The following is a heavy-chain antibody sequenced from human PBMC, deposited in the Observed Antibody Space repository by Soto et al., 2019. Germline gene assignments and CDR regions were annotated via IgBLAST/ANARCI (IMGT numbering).Heavy chain of an antibody. V-gene: IGHV1-24*01. CDR3: ATTIFGVVPYYYYGMDV. Sequence: GASVKVSCKVSGYTLTELSMHWVRQAPGKGLEWMGGFDPEDGETIYAQKFQGRVTMTADTSTDTAYMELSSLRSEDTAVYYCATTIFGVVPYYYYGMDVWGQGTTVTVSS. J-gene: IGHJ6*02. D-gene: IGHD3-3*01. CDR2: FDPEDGET. CDR1: GYTLTELS.